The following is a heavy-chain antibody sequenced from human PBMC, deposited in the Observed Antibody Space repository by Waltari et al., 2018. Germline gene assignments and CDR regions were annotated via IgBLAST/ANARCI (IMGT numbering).Heavy chain of an antibody. J-gene: IGHJ4*02. Sequence: EVQLVESGGGLVKHGGSLRLSCAASGLTFSDAWMNWFRQAPGKGLEWVGRIKSKNDGETTEYAAPVKGRFSISRDDSKDTIYLQMNSLDTEDTAMYYCNTDRVTIFGGYWGQGTLVTVSS. CDR3: NTDRVTIFGGY. V-gene: IGHV3-15*01. CDR1: GLTFSDAW. CDR2: IKSKNDGETT. D-gene: IGHD3-3*01.